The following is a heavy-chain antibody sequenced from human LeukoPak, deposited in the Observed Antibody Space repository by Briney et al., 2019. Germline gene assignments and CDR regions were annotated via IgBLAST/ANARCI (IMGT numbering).Heavy chain of an antibody. CDR2: IKQDGSEK. CDR3: ARSYYDYVWGSYRLYYFDY. Sequence: ESGGSLRLSCAASGFTFSSYWMSWVRQAPGKGLEWVANIKQDGSEKYYVDSVKGRFTISRDNAKNSLYLQMNSLRAEDTAVYYCARSYYDYVWGSYRLYYFDYWGQGTLVTVSS. D-gene: IGHD3-16*02. J-gene: IGHJ4*02. V-gene: IGHV3-7*01. CDR1: GFTFSSYW.